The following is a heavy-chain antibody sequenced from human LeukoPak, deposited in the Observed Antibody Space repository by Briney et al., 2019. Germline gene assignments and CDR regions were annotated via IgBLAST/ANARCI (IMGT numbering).Heavy chain of an antibody. CDR1: GFTFSSYA. V-gene: IGHV3-23*01. CDR3: AKTSHSGYDPDFDY. J-gene: IGHJ4*02. Sequence: GGSLRLSCAASGFTFSSYAMSWVRQAPGKGLEWVAAISGSGGSTYYADSVKGRFTISRDNSKNTLYLQMNSLRAEDTAVYYCAKTSHSGYDPDFDYWGQGALVTVSS. D-gene: IGHD5-12*01. CDR2: ISGSGGST.